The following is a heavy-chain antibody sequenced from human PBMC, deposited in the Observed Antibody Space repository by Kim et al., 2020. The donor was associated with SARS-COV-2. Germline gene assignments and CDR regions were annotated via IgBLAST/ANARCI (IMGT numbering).Heavy chain of an antibody. CDR3: ARVYYYDSSGYRYQYFDL. J-gene: IGHJ2*01. CDR2: IYHSGST. D-gene: IGHD3-22*01. Sequence: SETLSLTCTVSGYSISSGYYWGWIRQPPGKGLEWIGSIYHSGSTYYNPSLKSRVTISVDTSKNQFSLKLSSVTAADTAVYYCARVYYYDSSGYRYQYFDL. CDR1: GYSISSGYY. V-gene: IGHV4-38-2*02.